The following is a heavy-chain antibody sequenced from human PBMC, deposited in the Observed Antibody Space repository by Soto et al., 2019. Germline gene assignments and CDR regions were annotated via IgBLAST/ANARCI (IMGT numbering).Heavy chain of an antibody. D-gene: IGHD3-10*01. V-gene: IGHV3-30*18. CDR3: AKDLKVSGSHYGTLNYYYGMDV. CDR1: GFTFGSYG. CDR2: IAYDGSLK. Sequence: QVQLVESGGGVVQPGGTLRLSCAASGFTFGSYGMQWVRQAPGKGLEWVAVIAYDGSLKYYVDSVKGRFTISRDNSKNTLYLQINSLRAEDTAVYYCAKDLKVSGSHYGTLNYYYGMDVWGQGTTVSVS. J-gene: IGHJ6*02.